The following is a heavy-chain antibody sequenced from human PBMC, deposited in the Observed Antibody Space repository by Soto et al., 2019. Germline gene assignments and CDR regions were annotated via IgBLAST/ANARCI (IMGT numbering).Heavy chain of an antibody. D-gene: IGHD2-2*01. CDR1: GDSVSSNSAA. V-gene: IGHV6-1*01. J-gene: IGHJ6*03. CDR2: TYYRSKWYN. Sequence: SQTLSLTCAISGDSVSSNSAAWNWIRQSPSRGLEWLGRTYYRSKWYNDYAVSVKSRITINPDTSKNQFSLQLNSVTPEDTAVYYCARVVVPAAQGYYYYMDVWGKGTTVTVSS. CDR3: ARVVVPAAQGYYYYMDV.